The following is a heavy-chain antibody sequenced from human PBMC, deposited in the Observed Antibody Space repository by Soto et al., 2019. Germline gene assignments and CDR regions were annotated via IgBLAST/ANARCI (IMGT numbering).Heavy chain of an antibody. J-gene: IGHJ6*02. D-gene: IGHD6-6*01. CDR2: ISAYNGNT. CDR1: GYTFTIYA. CDR3: ARGSYSSSSGGMDG. Sequence: SVKVSCTGSGYTFTIYAISWVRPALGQVLEWMGWISAYNGNTNYAQKLQGRVTMTTDTSTSTAYMELRSLRSDDTAVYYCARGSYSSSSGGMDGWGQGTTVTVSS. V-gene: IGHV1-18*04.